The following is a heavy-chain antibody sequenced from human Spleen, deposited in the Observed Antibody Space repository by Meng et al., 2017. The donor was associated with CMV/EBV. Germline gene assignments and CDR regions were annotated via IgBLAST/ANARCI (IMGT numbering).Heavy chain of an antibody. V-gene: IGHV3-53*01. D-gene: IGHD5-18*01. Sequence: GESLKISCAASGLTVSDNYMSWVRQAPGKGLEWVSVIYNGGFTYYADSLKGRFTISRDNSKNTLFLQMNSLRAEDTAVYYCVKYSVDTAMVWGQGTLVTVSS. J-gene: IGHJ4*02. CDR3: VKYSVDTAMV. CDR1: GLTVSDNY. CDR2: IYNGGFT.